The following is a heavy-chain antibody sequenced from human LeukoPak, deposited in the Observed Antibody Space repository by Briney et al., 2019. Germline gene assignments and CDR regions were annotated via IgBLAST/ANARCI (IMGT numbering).Heavy chain of an antibody. CDR1: GFTFTHAW. V-gene: IGHV3-15*01. Sequence: GGSLRLSCAASGFTFTHAWLIWVRQAPGKGLEWVGRIKSKSDGGTTDFAAPVKGRFTASRDDPKNTFYLQMNSLKTEDTAVYYCSTDLRDSSGYGAFDIWGQGTMVTVSS. D-gene: IGHD3-22*01. J-gene: IGHJ3*02. CDR2: IKSKSDGGTT. CDR3: STDLRDSSGYGAFDI.